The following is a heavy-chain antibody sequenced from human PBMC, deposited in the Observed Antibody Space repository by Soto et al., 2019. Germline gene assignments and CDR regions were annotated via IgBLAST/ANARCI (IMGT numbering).Heavy chain of an antibody. V-gene: IGHV2-5*02. D-gene: IGHD2-21*02. Sequence: QITLKESGPTLVKPTQTLTLTCSVSGFSLNTGGLGVGWIRQPPGKALEWLALIYWDDDKRYSPSLRNRLSTSKDPSTNLVVFTRTNMDPVDTATYYCIHSRCGGDCLRSFSSQYYHGVDVWGQGTTVTVSS. CDR3: IHSRCGGDCLRSFSSQYYHGVDV. J-gene: IGHJ6*02. CDR1: GFSLNTGGLG. CDR2: IYWDDDK.